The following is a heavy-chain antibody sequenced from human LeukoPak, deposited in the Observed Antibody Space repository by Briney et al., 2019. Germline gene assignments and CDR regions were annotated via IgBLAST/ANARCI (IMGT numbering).Heavy chain of an antibody. CDR3: AREVGYCSGGSCYSYFDY. CDR1: GGSISSYY. D-gene: IGHD2-15*01. J-gene: IGHJ4*02. V-gene: IGHV4-59*01. Sequence: PSETLSLTCTVSGGSISSYYWSWIRQPPGKGLEWIGYIYYSGSTNYNPSLKSRVTISVDTSKNRFSLKLSSVTAADTAVYYCAREVGYCSGGSCYSYFDYWGQGTLVTVSS. CDR2: IYYSGST.